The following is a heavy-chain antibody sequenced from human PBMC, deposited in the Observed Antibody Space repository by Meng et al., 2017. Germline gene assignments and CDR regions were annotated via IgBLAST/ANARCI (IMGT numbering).Heavy chain of an antibody. V-gene: IGHV3-30*01. CDR3: ARGWDYYDSSGYYYGGAFDI. D-gene: IGHD3-22*01. Sequence: GESLKISCAASGFTFSSYAMHWVRQAPGKGLEWAAVISYDGSNKYYADSVKGRFTISRDNSKNTLYLQMNSLRAEDTAVYYCARGWDYYDSSGYYYGGAFDIWGQGTMVTVSS. J-gene: IGHJ3*02. CDR2: ISYDGSNK. CDR1: GFTFSSYA.